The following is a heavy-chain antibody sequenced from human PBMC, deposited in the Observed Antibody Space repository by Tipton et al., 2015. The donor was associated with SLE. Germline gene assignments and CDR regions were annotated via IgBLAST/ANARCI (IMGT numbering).Heavy chain of an antibody. CDR3: VRDDGAGPYYYGMDV. J-gene: IGHJ6*02. CDR2: IYPTGRT. D-gene: IGHD1-26*01. CDR1: GGSLSGYW. V-gene: IGHV4-34*01. Sequence: TLSLTCTVYGGSLSGYWWSWIRQSPGKGLEWIGEIYPTGRTDYNPSLMSRVTISVDTSKNQFSLKLSSVTAADTAVYYCVRDDGAGPYYYGMDVWGQGTTVTVSS.